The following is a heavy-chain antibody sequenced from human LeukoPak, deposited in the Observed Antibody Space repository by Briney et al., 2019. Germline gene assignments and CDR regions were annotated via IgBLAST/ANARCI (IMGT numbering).Heavy chain of an antibody. CDR1: GFTFSSYA. CDR3: AREDPQTTVPEGMDV. D-gene: IGHD4-17*01. Sequence: GGSLRLSCAASGFTFSSYAMSWVRQAPGKGLEWVSAISGSGGRTYYADSVKGRFAISRDNSTNTLYLQMNSLRAEDTAVYYCAREDPQTTVPEGMDVWGQGTTVTVSS. V-gene: IGHV3-23*01. J-gene: IGHJ6*02. CDR2: ISGSGGRT.